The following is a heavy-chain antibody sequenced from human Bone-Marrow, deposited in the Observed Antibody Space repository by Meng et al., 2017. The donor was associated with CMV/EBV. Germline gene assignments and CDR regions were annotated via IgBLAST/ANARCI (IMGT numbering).Heavy chain of an antibody. V-gene: IGHV1-69*10. D-gene: IGHD1-26*01. CDR3: ARGDLVGATTDY. J-gene: IGHJ4*02. CDR2: IIPILGIA. Sequence: SVKVSCKASGGTFSSYAISWVRQAPGQGLEWMGGIIPILGIANYAQKFQGRVTMTTDTSTSTAYMELRSLRSDDTAVYYCARGDLVGATTDYWGQGTLVTVSS. CDR1: GGTFSSYA.